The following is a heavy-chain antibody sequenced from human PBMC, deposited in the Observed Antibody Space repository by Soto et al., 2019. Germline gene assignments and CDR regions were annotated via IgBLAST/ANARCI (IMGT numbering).Heavy chain of an antibody. Sequence: PSETLSLTCTVSGGSISTRSSYWGWIRQPPGKGLEWIGSIYYIGNTNSNPSLKSRVTISVDTSKNQFSLKLSSVTAADTAVYYCARQLYDFWSGYYRVVWFDPWGQGTLVTVSS. CDR1: GGSISTRSSY. V-gene: IGHV4-39*01. CDR2: IYYIGNT. J-gene: IGHJ5*02. CDR3: ARQLYDFWSGYYRVVWFDP. D-gene: IGHD3-3*01.